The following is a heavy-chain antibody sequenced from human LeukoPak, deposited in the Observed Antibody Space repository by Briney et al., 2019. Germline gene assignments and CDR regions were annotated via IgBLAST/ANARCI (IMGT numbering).Heavy chain of an antibody. CDR1: GFIFSTYD. D-gene: IGHD5-24*01. CDR2: ISSSGSPI. V-gene: IGHV3-48*03. CDR3: AREGGDGYNSFDY. J-gene: IGHJ4*02. Sequence: GGTLRLSCAASGFIFSTYDINWARQAPGKGLEWVSYISSSGSPIYYADSVKGRFTISRDNAKNSLYLQMNSLRAEDTAVYYCAREGGDGYNSFDYWCQGTLVTVSS.